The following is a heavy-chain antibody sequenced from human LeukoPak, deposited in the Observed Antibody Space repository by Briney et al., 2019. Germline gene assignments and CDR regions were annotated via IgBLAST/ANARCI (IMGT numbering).Heavy chain of an antibody. D-gene: IGHD2-2*02. CDR1: GGTFSSYA. CDR2: IIPIFGTA. Sequence: ASVKVSCKASGGTFSSYAISWVRQAPGQGLEWMGGIIPIFGTANYAQKFQGRVTITADESTSTAYMELSSLRPEDTAVYYCAKDLWHCSSTSCHTYYYYGMDVWGQGTTVTVSS. CDR3: AKDLWHCSSTSCHTYYYYGMDV. V-gene: IGHV1-69*13. J-gene: IGHJ6*02.